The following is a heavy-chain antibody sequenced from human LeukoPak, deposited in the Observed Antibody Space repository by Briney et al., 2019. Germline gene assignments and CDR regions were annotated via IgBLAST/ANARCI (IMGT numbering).Heavy chain of an antibody. CDR2: ISSSSSYI. Sequence: KAGGSLRLSCAASGFTFSSYAMSWVRQAPGKGLEWVSSISSSSSYINYADSVKGRFTISRDNAKNSLYLQMNSLRAEDTAVYYCARDCNGDGYNSGAFDIWGQGTMVTVSS. J-gene: IGHJ3*02. D-gene: IGHD5-24*01. V-gene: IGHV3-21*01. CDR1: GFTFSSYA. CDR3: ARDCNGDGYNSGAFDI.